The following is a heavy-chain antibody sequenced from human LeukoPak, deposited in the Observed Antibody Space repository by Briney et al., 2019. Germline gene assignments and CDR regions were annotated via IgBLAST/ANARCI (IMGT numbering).Heavy chain of an antibody. D-gene: IGHD6-19*01. V-gene: IGHV3-23*01. CDR3: AKDYTWAVAGTPLSYYFDY. J-gene: IGHJ4*02. CDR2: ISGSGANT. Sequence: GGSLRLSCAASGFTFSSNAMSWVRQAPGQGPEWVSAISGSGANTYYAGSVKGRFTSSRDNSKNTLYLQMNSLRAEDTAVYYCAKDYTWAVAGTPLSYYFDYWGQGTLVTVSS. CDR1: GFTFSSNA.